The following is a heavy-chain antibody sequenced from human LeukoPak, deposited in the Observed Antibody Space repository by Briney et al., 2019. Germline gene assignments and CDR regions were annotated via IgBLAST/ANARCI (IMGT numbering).Heavy chain of an antibody. V-gene: IGHV4-39*07. CDR3: ARAARRGYSYGYFGY. J-gene: IGHJ4*02. CDR1: GGSISSSSYY. Sequence: PSETLSLTCTVSGGSISSSSYYWSWIRQPPGKGLEWIGEINHSGSTNYNPSLKSRVTISVDTSKNQFSLKLSSVTAADTAVYYCARAARRGYSYGYFGYWGQGTLVTVSS. D-gene: IGHD5-18*01. CDR2: INHSGST.